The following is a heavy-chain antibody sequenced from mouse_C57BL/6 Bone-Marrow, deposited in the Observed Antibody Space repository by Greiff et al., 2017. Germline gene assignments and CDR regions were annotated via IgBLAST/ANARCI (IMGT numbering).Heavy chain of an antibody. Sequence: QVQLQQSGAELARPGASVKLSCKASGYTFTSYGISWVKQRTGQGLEWIGEIYPRSGNTYYNDKFKGKATLTADKSSSKAYMELRSLTSEDSAVYFCARRMHYCGSSSFAYWGRGTLVTVTA. CDR1: GYTFTSYG. CDR3: ARRMHYCGSSSFAY. J-gene: IGHJ3*01. D-gene: IGHD1-1*01. CDR2: IYPRSGNT. V-gene: IGHV1-81*01.